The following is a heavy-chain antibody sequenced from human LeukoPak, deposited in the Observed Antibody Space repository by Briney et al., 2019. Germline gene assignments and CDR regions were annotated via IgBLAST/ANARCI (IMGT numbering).Heavy chain of an antibody. V-gene: IGHV4-59*01. D-gene: IGHD3-3*01. CDR1: GGSISSYY. CDR3: ARAGSGYSFDY. J-gene: IGHJ4*02. CDR2: IYNSGST. Sequence: SETLSLTCTVPGGSISSYYWSWIRQPPGKELEWIGYIYNSGSTNYNPSLKSRVTLSVDTSKNQLSLKLSSVTAADTAVYYCARAGSGYSFDYWGQGTLVTVSS.